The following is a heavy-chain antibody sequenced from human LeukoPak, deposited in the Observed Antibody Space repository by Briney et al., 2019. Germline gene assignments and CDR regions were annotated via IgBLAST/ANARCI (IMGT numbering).Heavy chain of an antibody. V-gene: IGHV1-2*04. CDR3: ARSSSSWDPYYYYGMDV. Sequence: APVKVSCKASGYTFTGYYMHWVRQAPGQGLEWMGWINPNSGGTNYAQKFQGWVTMTRDTSISTAYMELSRLRSDDTAVYYCARSSSSWDPYYYYGMDVWGQGTTVTVSS. CDR1: GYTFTGYY. J-gene: IGHJ6*02. D-gene: IGHD6-13*01. CDR2: INPNSGGT.